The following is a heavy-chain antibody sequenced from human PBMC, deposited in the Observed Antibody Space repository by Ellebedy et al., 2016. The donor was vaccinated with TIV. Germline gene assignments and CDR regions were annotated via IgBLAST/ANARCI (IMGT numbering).Heavy chain of an antibody. D-gene: IGHD5-12*01. CDR2: IIPSGGSA. CDR1: GYTFTSNN. Sequence: AASVKVSCRASGYTFTSNNMHWVRQAPGQGLEWMGMIIPSGGSARYARTFKGRVTMIRDTSASTVYMELSSLRSEDTAVYYCARDGHDYRFDYWGQGTLVTVSS. J-gene: IGHJ4*02. V-gene: IGHV1-46*01. CDR3: ARDGHDYRFDY.